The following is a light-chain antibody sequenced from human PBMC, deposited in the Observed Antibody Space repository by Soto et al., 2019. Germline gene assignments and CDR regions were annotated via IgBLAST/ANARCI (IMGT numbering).Light chain of an antibody. J-gene: IGLJ1*01. CDR2: EVS. Sequence: QSALTQPASVSGSPGQSITISCTGTSSDVGGYNYVSWYQQHPGKAPKLMIYEVSNRPSGVSNRFSGSKSGNTASLTISGLQAEDEADYCCPSYTSSITYVFGTGTKLTVL. V-gene: IGLV2-14*01. CDR1: SSDVGGYNY. CDR3: PSYTSSITYV.